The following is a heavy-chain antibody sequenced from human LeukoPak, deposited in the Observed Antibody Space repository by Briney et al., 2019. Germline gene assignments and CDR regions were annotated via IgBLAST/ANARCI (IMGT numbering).Heavy chain of an antibody. CDR3: AREGLRYFDWAQFDY. CDR2: ISAYNGNT. CDR1: GYTFTNYG. Sequence: ASVKVSCKASGYTFTNYGISWVRQAPGQGLEWMGWISAYNGNTNYAQKLQGRVTMTTDTSTSTAYMELRSLRSDDTAVYYCAREGLRYFDWAQFDYWGQGTLVTVSS. J-gene: IGHJ4*02. D-gene: IGHD3-9*01. V-gene: IGHV1-18*01.